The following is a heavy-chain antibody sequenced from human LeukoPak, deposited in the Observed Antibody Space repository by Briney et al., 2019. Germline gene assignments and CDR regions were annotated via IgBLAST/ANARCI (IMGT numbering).Heavy chain of an antibody. J-gene: IGHJ4*02. CDR1: GFTFSDYW. V-gene: IGHV3-74*01. D-gene: IGHD3-10*01. Sequence: GGSLRLSCAASGFTFSDYWIHWLRQALGKGLVWVSRINTDGSITNYADSVKGRFSISRDNAKNTLYLQMSSLRAEDTAVYYCARDRGPRTGFMVREAYDYWGQGTLVTVSS. CDR3: ARDRGPRTGFMVREAYDY. CDR2: INTDGSIT.